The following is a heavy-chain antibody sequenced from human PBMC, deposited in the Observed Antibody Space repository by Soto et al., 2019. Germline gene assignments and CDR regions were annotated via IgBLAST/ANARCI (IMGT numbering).Heavy chain of an antibody. Sequence: SETMYLTCAVSGGSISSSSYYWGWIRQPPGKGQEWIGSIYYSGNTYYNPSLKSRVTMSVDTSKNHFSLKLSSVTAADTAVYYCARLSRGRYFDWLGWGQGTLVTVSS. D-gene: IGHD3-9*01. CDR1: GGSISSSSYY. V-gene: IGHV4-39*02. J-gene: IGHJ4*02. CDR3: ARLSRGRYFDWLG. CDR2: IYYSGNT.